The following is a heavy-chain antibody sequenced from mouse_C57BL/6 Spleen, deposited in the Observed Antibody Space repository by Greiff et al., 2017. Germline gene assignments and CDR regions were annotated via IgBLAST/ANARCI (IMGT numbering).Heavy chain of an antibody. CDR2: IDPEDGET. J-gene: IGHJ3*01. Sequence: VQLQQSGAELVKPGASVKLSCTASGFNITDYYMHWVKQRTEQGLEWIGRIDPEDGETKYAPKFQGKATITADTSSNTAYLQLSRLTSEDTAVXYCALDSSGSRFAYWGQGTLVTVSA. CDR3: ALDSSGSRFAY. CDR1: GFNITDYY. V-gene: IGHV14-2*01. D-gene: IGHD3-2*02.